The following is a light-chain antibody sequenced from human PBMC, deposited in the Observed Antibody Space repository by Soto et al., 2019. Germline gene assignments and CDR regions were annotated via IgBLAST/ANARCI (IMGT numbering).Light chain of an antibody. CDR3: QSYDSSRSVV. CDR1: SSNIGAGYD. CDR2: GNS. J-gene: IGLJ2*01. Sequence: QSVLTQPPSVSGAPGQRVTISCTGRSSNIGAGYDVHWYQQLPGTAPKLLIYGNSNRPSGVPDRVSGSNSGTSASLAITGLQAEDEADYYCQSYDSSRSVVFGGGTQRTVL. V-gene: IGLV1-40*01.